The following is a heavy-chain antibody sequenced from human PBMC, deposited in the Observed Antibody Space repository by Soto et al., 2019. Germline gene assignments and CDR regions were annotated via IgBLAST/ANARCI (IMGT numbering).Heavy chain of an antibody. CDR2: ISAYNGNT. CDR3: ARDRSGAYYYDSSGYDY. Sequence: QVQLVQSGAEVKKPGASVKVSCKASGYTFTSYGISWVRQAPGQWLEWRGWISAYNGNTNYAQKLKDRVTMTTDTSTSTAYMGLRSLRSDDTAGYYCARDRSGAYYYDSSGYDYWGQGTLVTVSS. J-gene: IGHJ4*02. CDR1: GYTFTSYG. D-gene: IGHD3-22*01. V-gene: IGHV1-18*01.